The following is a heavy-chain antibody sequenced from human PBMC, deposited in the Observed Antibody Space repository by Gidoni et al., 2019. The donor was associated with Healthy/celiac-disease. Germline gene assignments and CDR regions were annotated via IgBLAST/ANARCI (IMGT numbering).Heavy chain of an antibody. Sequence: QLQLQESGQGLVKPSETLSLTCTVSGRSISSSSYYWGWIRQPPGKGLEWIGSSYYSGSTYYDPSLKSLVTISVDTSKNQFSLKLSSVTAADTAVYYCAIPLLYSSSWYSGAFDIWGQGTMVTVSS. CDR1: GRSISSSSYY. CDR3: AIPLLYSSSWYSGAFDI. V-gene: IGHV4-39*07. J-gene: IGHJ3*02. CDR2: SYYSGST. D-gene: IGHD6-13*01.